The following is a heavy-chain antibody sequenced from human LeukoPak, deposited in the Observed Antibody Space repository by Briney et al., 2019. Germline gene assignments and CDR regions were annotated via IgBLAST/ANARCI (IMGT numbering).Heavy chain of an antibody. CDR3: ARAPILTGPIDY. Sequence: SETLSLTCTVSGGSISSYYWSWIRQPPGKGLEWIGNIYYSGSTYYNPSLKSRVTISVDTSKNQFSLRLSSVTAADTAVYYCARAPILTGPIDYWGQGTLVTVSS. D-gene: IGHD3-9*01. CDR1: GGSISSYY. CDR2: IYYSGST. V-gene: IGHV4-59*12. J-gene: IGHJ4*02.